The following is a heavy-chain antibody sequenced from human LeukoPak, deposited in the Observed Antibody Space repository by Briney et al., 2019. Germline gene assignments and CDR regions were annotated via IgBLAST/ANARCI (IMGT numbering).Heavy chain of an antibody. CDR2: IYYTGSS. V-gene: IGHV4-59*01. Sequence: PSETLSLTCTVSGGSISTYYWNWIRQPPGEGLEWIGYIYYTGSSNYNPSLKSRVTISLDTSKNQFPLKLRSVTAADSAVYYCVRRVVVATANHKSDAFDVWGQGTVVTVSS. CDR1: GGSISTYY. J-gene: IGHJ3*01. D-gene: IGHD2-21*02. CDR3: VRRVVVATANHKSDAFDV.